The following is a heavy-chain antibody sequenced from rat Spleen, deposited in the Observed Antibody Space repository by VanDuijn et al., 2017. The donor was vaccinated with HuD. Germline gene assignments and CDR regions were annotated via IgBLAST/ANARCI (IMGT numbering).Heavy chain of an antibody. CDR1: GFTISDYY. J-gene: IGHJ3*01. V-gene: IGHV5-7*01. CDR3: TRGWLSPYNWFAY. Sequence: EVQLVESGGGLVQPGRSLKLSCAASGFTISDYYMAWVRQAPTKGLEWVATISSDGRRNYYRDSVKGRFTISRDNAKSTLYLQMNSLRSEDTATYYCTRGWLSPYNWFAYWGQGTLVTVSS. D-gene: IGHD1-12*03. CDR2: ISSDGRRN.